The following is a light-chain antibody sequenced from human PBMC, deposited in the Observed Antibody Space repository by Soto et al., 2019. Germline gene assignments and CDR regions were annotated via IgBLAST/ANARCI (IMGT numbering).Light chain of an antibody. CDR3: QQYGRSALT. CDR2: GAS. J-gene: IGKJ4*01. V-gene: IGKV3-20*01. CDR1: QSVSSSY. Sequence: EIVLTQSPGTLSLSPGERATLSCRASQSVSSSYLAWYQQKPGQAPRLLIYGASSRATGIPDRFSGSGSATDFTLTISRLEPEHFAVYFCQQYGRSALTFGGGTKVEIK.